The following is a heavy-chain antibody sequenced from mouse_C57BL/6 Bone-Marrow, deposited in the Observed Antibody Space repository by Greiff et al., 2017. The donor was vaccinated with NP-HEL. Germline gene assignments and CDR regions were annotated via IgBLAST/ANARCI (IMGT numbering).Heavy chain of an antibody. D-gene: IGHD2-5*01. CDR2: IYPGSGST. Sequence: VQLQQPGAELVKPGASVKMSCKASGYTFTSYWITWVKQRPGQGLAWIGDIYPGSGSTNYNEKFKSKATLTVDTSSSTAYMQLSSLTSEDSAVYYCARGGYSNYYAMDYWGQGTSVTVSS. CDR1: GYTFTSYW. CDR3: ARGGYSNYYAMDY. J-gene: IGHJ4*01. V-gene: IGHV1-55*01.